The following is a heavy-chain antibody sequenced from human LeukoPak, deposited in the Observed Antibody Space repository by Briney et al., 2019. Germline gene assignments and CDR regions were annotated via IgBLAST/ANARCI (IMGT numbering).Heavy chain of an antibody. D-gene: IGHD3-22*01. J-gene: IGHJ4*02. Sequence: PGGSLRLSCAASGFTFSSYWMSWVRQAPGKGLERVANIKQDGSEKYYVDSVKGRFTISRDNAKNSLYLQMNSLRAEDTAVYYCARDGYSYGDSSGYYGYWGQGTLVTVSS. CDR3: ARDGYSYGDSSGYYGY. CDR1: GFTFSSYW. V-gene: IGHV3-7*01. CDR2: IKQDGSEK.